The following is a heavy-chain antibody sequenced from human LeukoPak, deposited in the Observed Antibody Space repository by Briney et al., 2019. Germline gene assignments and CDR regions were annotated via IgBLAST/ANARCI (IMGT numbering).Heavy chain of an antibody. J-gene: IGHJ6*04. CDR1: GFSVTSNY. CDR2: MYPAGST. Sequence: GGSLRLSRAASGFSVTSNYMSWVRQAPGKGLEWVSAMYPAGSTHHADSLKGRFTISRDNSKNTLNLQMNSLRVEDTAVYYCAAAYCGGACYSDNHYYFMDLWGKGTTVTVSS. CDR3: AAAYCGGACYSDNHYYFMDL. D-gene: IGHD2-21*02. V-gene: IGHV3-53*01.